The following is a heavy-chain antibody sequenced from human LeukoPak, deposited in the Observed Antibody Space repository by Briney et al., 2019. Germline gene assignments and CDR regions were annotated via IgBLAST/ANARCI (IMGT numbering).Heavy chain of an antibody. D-gene: IGHD5-24*01. Sequence: SETLSLTCAVYGGSFSGYYWSWIRQPPGKGLEWIGEINHSGSTNYNPSLKSRVTISVDTSKNQFSLKLSSVTAADTAVYYCARVSRERWLPHMKASYYFDYWGQGTLVTVSS. CDR1: GGSFSGYY. CDR3: ARVSRERWLPHMKASYYFDY. J-gene: IGHJ4*02. CDR2: INHSGST. V-gene: IGHV4-34*01.